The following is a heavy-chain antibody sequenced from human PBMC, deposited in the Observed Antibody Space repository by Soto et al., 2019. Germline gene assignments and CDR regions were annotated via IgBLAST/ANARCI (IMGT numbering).Heavy chain of an antibody. V-gene: IGHV1-18*01. Sequence: QVQLVQSGGEVKKPGASVKVSCKASGYTFTYYAVTWVRQAPGQGLEWMGWISAYNGHTKYAQNLQGRLTLTTDTSTNTAYMELRSLRSDDTAVYYCARGALDFDYWGKGTLVTVSS. CDR2: ISAYNGHT. J-gene: IGHJ4*02. CDR3: ARGALDFDY. D-gene: IGHD3-16*01. CDR1: GYTFTYYA.